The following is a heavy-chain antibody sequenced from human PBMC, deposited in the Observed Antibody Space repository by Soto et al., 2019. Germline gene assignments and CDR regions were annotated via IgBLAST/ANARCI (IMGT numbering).Heavy chain of an antibody. CDR1: VDSISNEDYY. CDR3: AGVPLYSKVPSGTFFFDS. CDR2: VYNTGNA. J-gene: IGHJ4*02. D-gene: IGHD4-4*01. V-gene: IGHV4-30-4*01. Sequence: PSETLSLTCTVSVDSISNEDYYWSWFLQPPGKGLEWIGYVYNTGNAHYKPSLRSRLIISVDTSKNQFSLKLRSATAADTAVYYCAGVPLYSKVPSGTFFFDSWGQGTLVTVSS.